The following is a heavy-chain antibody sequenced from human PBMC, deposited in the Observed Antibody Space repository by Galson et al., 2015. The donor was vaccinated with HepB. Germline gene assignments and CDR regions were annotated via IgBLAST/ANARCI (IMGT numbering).Heavy chain of an antibody. J-gene: IGHJ4*02. CDR3: AREGMFYYDSSGYSAIDS. V-gene: IGHV4-61*01. Sequence: LSLTCTVSSDSVNSGSYYWGWIRQPPGKGLDWIGYISYSGSTNYNPSLRSRVTISLDAAKNQLSLKLTSVTAADTAVYYCAREGMFYYDSSGYSAIDSWGQGTLVTVSS. CDR2: ISYSGST. D-gene: IGHD3-22*01. CDR1: SDSVNSGSYY.